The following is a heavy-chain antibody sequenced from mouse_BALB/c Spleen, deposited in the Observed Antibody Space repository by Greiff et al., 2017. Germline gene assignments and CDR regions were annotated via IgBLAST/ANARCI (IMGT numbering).Heavy chain of an antibody. J-gene: IGHJ2*01. V-gene: IGHV5-15*02. CDR1: GFTFSDYG. CDR2: ISNLAYSI. CDR3: ASWAYRYEYYFDY. D-gene: IGHD2-14*01. Sequence: EVMLVESGGGLVQPGGSRKLSCEASGFTFSDYGMAWVRQAPGKGPEWVAFISNLAYSIYYADTVTGRFTISRENAKNTLYLEMSSLRSEDTAMYYCASWAYRYEYYFDYWGQGTTLTVSS.